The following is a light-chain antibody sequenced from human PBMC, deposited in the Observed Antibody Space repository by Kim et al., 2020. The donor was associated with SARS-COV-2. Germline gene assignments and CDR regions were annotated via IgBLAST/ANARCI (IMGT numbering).Light chain of an antibody. J-gene: IGLJ1*01. CDR1: SSNIGAGYD. Sequence: RVTLSCTGSSSNIGAGYDVHWYQQLPGTAPKLVIYGNNNRPSGVPDRFSGSKSGPSASLAITGLQAEDEADYYCQSYDSSLSGYVFGTGTKVTVL. CDR2: GNN. V-gene: IGLV1-40*01. CDR3: QSYDSSLSGYV.